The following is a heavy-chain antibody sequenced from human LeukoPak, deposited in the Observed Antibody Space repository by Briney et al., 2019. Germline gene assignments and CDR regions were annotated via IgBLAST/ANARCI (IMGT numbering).Heavy chain of an antibody. D-gene: IGHD3-10*01. Sequence: ASVKVSCKASGFTFTDYYMHWVRQAPGQGLEWMGWINLNSGATGSAQKFQGSVTMTRDTSISAAYMELSRLRSDGTAVFYCARALGSGSYYQAYWGQGTLVTVSS. CDR1: GFTFTDYY. V-gene: IGHV1-2*02. J-gene: IGHJ4*02. CDR3: ARALGSGSYYQAY. CDR2: INLNSGAT.